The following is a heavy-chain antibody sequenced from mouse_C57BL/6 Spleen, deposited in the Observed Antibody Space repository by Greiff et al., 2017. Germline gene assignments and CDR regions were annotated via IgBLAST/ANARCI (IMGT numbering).Heavy chain of an antibody. Sequence: VQLQQPGAELVMPGASVKLSCKASGYTFTSYWMHWVKQRPGQGLDWIGEIDPSDSYTNYNQKFKGKSTLTVDKSSSTAYMQLSSLTAEDSAVYYWSRETLDYFDYWGQGTTLTVSS. CDR1: GYTFTSYW. CDR3: SRETLDYFDY. D-gene: IGHD3-1*01. CDR2: IDPSDSYT. J-gene: IGHJ2*01. V-gene: IGHV1-69*01.